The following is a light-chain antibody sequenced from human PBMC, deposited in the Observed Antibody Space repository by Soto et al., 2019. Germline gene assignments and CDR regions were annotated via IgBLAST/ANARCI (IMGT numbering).Light chain of an antibody. Sequence: DIPMTQSPSTLSASIGDRVTITCRASQSISTWLAWYQQKPGNAPKLLIYMASTLGSGVPSRFSGSGSGTEFTLTISSLQPADFATYYCQQYSSHLYTFGQGTKLEIK. CDR2: MAS. V-gene: IGKV1-5*03. CDR1: QSISTW. J-gene: IGKJ2*01. CDR3: QQYSSHLYT.